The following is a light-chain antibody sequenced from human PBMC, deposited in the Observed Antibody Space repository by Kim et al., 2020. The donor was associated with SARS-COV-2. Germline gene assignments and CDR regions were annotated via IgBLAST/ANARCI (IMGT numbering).Light chain of an antibody. CDR1: QSISSH. J-gene: IGKJ3*01. Sequence: ASVGDRVTITCRTSQSISSHLHWYHQKPGRAPKLLISAASTLQGGVPSRFSGSGSETDFTLTISSLQPEDFATYFCQQSYITPFTFGPGTKVDIK. CDR3: QQSYITPFT. V-gene: IGKV1-39*01. CDR2: AAS.